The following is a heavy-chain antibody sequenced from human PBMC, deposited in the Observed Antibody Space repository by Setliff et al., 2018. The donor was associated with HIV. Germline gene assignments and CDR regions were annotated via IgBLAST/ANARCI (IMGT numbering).Heavy chain of an antibody. CDR1: GFTFTTYW. J-gene: IGHJ4*02. CDR3: ASDTAYSFDY. D-gene: IGHD5-18*01. CDR2: INPDGRQR. V-gene: IGHV3-7*01. Sequence: GGSLRLSCAVSGFTFTTYWMTGVRQAPGKGLECVANINPDGRQRNYAYSVKGRFTISRDNADNSLYLQVNSLRAEDTAVYYCASDTAYSFDYWGQGTLVTVSS.